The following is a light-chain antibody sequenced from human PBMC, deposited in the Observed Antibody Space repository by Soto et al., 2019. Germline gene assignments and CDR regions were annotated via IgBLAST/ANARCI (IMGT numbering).Light chain of an antibody. Sequence: EIEMMQSPATLSVSPGERVTLSCRASQSVSSNLAWYQQKLGQAPRLLIYDASTRATGIPARFSGSGSGTEFTLTISSLQSQYFAVYFCQQYNNWPPYTFGQGTKLEIK. CDR3: QQYNNWPPYT. J-gene: IGKJ2*01. CDR2: DAS. CDR1: QSVSSN. V-gene: IGKV3-15*01.